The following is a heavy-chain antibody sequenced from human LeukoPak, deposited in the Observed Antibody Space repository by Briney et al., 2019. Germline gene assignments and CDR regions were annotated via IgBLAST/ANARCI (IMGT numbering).Heavy chain of an antibody. CDR3: ARAIMDYSLGGGAFDI. CDR2: IYYSGST. J-gene: IGHJ3*02. Sequence: NASETLSLTCTVSGGSTSSYYWSWIRQPPGKGLEWTGYIYYSGSTNYNPSLKSRVTISVDTSKNQFSLKLSSVTAADTAVYYCARAIMDYSLGGGAFDIWGQGTMVTVSS. D-gene: IGHD4-11*01. CDR1: GGSTSSYY. V-gene: IGHV4-59*01.